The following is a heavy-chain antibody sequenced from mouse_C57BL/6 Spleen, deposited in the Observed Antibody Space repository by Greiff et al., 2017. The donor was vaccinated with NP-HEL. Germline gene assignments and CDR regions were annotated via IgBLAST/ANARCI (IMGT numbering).Heavy chain of an antibody. CDR1: GYAFSSSW. V-gene: IGHV1-82*01. J-gene: IGHJ4*01. CDR3: ARCPNGKRGYDYAMDY. Sequence: QVQLKESGPELVKPGASVKISCKASGYAFSSSWMNWVKQRPGKGLEWIGRIYPGDGDTNYNGKFKGKATLTADKSSSTAYMQLSSLTSEDSAVYFCARCPNGKRGYDYAMDYWGQGTSVTVSS. CDR2: IYPGDGDT. D-gene: IGHD2-1*01.